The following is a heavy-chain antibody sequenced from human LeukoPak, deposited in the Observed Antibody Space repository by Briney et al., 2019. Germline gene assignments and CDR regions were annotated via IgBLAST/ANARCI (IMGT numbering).Heavy chain of an antibody. CDR2: IYYSGST. V-gene: IGHV4-39*01. CDR1: GGSISSSSYY. J-gene: IGHJ4*02. CDR3: ARGPPYYYDSSGYYAN. Sequence: SETLSLTCTVSGGSISSSSYYWGWIRQPPGKGLEWIGSIYYSGSTYYNPSLKSRVTISVDTSKNQFSLKLSSVTAADTAVYYCARGPPYYYDSSGYYANWGQGTLVTVSS. D-gene: IGHD3-22*01.